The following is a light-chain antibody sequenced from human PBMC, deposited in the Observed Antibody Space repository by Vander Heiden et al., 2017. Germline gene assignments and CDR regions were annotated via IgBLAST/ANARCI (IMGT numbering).Light chain of an antibody. CDR1: QSIGAH. J-gene: IGKJ2*01. V-gene: IGKV1-39*01. Sequence: DIQMTQSPSSLSASVGDRITISCRASQSIGAHLNWYHQKPGRAPTLLIHGASNLQNGVSSRFSVSGSGTDFTLTISSLQPEDFATYYCQQTYTNPSYTFGQGTTVE. CDR3: QQTYTNPSYT. CDR2: GAS.